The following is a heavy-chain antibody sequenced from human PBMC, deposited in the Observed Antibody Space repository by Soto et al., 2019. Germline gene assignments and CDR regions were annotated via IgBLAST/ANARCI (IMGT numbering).Heavy chain of an antibody. CDR2: SYYSGST. Sequence: SETLSLTCTVSGGSISSYYWSGIRQPPGKGLEWIGNSYYSGSTNYNPSLKSRVTISVDTSKNQFSLKLSSVTAADTAVYYCARHSPLRYFDYWGQGTLVTVSS. CDR1: GGSISSYY. CDR3: ARHSPLRYFDY. D-gene: IGHD1-20*01. J-gene: IGHJ4*02. V-gene: IGHV4-59*08.